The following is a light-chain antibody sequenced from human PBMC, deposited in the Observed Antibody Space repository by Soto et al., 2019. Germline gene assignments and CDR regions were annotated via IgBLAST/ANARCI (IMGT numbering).Light chain of an antibody. V-gene: IGLV2-14*01. J-gene: IGLJ2*01. Sequence: QSALTQPASVSGSPGQSITISCTGATSDIGAYNYVSWYQQHPGKAPKLLISEVSNRPSGVSDRFSGSKSGNTASLTISGLQADDEADYYCSSYTSSSTVVFGGGTKVTVL. CDR3: SSYTSSSTVV. CDR2: EVS. CDR1: TSDIGAYNY.